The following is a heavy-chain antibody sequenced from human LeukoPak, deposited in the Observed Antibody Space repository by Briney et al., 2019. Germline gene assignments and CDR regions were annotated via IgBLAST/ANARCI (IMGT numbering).Heavy chain of an antibody. J-gene: IGHJ6*03. CDR3: ATPRDYYYYYMDV. CDR2: ISSSGSTI. Sequence: GGPLRLSCAASGFTFSVYHMSGSRHPPGKGVEWLSYISSSGSTIYYAAPVKGQFTISRDNAKNSLYLQMNSLTAEDTAVYYCATPRDYYYYYMDVWGKGTTVTVSS. V-gene: IGHV3-11*01. CDR1: GFTFSVYH.